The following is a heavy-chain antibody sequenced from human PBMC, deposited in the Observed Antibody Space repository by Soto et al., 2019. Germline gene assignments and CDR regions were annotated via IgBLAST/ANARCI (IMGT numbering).Heavy chain of an antibody. V-gene: IGHV4-61*01. CDR3: ARETPYYDILTGYYKAPLDY. Sequence: SETLSLTCTVSGGSVSSGSYYWSWIRQPPGKGLEWIGYIYYSGSTNYNPSLKSRVTISVDTSKNQFSLKLSSVTAADMAVYYCARETPYYDILTGYYKAPLDYWGQGTLVTVSS. J-gene: IGHJ4*02. CDR2: IYYSGST. D-gene: IGHD3-9*01. CDR1: GGSVSSGSYY.